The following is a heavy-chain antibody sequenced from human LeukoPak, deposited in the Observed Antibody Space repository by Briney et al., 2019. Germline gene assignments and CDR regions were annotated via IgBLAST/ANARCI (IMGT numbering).Heavy chain of an antibody. CDR2: ITGSGGST. CDR1: GFTFSNYA. D-gene: IGHD3-9*01. V-gene: IGHV3-23*01. Sequence: PGGSLRLSCAASGFTFSNYAMSWVRQAPGKGLEWVSAITGSGGSTYYADSVKGRFTISRDNSKNTLYLQMNSLRAEDTAVYYSAKWGDYDVLTGYYDPDYWGQGTLVTVSS. J-gene: IGHJ4*02. CDR3: AKWGDYDVLTGYYDPDY.